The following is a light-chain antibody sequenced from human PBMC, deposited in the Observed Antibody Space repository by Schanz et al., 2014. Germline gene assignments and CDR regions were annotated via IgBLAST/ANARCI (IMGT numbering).Light chain of an antibody. CDR1: SDVGGYNY. Sequence: QSALTQPPSASGSPGQSVTISCTGISDVGGYNYVSWYQHHPGKAPKLMIYEVSERPSGVPDRFSGSKSGNTASLTVSGLQAEDEGDYYCSSYASSSTVLFGGGTKLTVL. V-gene: IGLV2-8*01. CDR3: SSYASSSTVL. J-gene: IGLJ2*01. CDR2: EVS.